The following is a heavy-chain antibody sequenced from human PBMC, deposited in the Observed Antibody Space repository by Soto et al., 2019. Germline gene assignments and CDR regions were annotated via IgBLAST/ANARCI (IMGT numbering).Heavy chain of an antibody. CDR1: GGSISSYY. J-gene: IGHJ6*02. D-gene: IGHD2-15*01. V-gene: IGHV4-4*07. CDR3: ARDLVVVVAATPKYYYYGMDV. CDR2: IYTSGST. Sequence: SSETLSLTCTVSGGSISSYYWSWIRQPAGKGLEWIGRIYTSGSTNYNPSLKSRVTMSVDTSKNQFSLKLSSVTAADTAVYYCARDLVVVVAATPKYYYYGMDVWGQGTTVTVSS.